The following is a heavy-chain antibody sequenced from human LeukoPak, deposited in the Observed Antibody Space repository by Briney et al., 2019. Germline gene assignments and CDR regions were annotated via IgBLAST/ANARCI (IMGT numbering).Heavy chain of an antibody. J-gene: IGHJ4*02. D-gene: IGHD4-17*01. CDR3: ARGTITTVTDS. CDR1: GGSISSSNW. Sequence: SGTLSLTCAISGGSISSSNWWTWVRQPPGKGLEWVGEIYLRGNINYNPSLESRVTISVDESRTQLSLTLESVTAADTAVYYCARGTITTVTDSWGPGTLVTVSS. V-gene: IGHV4-4*02. CDR2: IYLRGNI.